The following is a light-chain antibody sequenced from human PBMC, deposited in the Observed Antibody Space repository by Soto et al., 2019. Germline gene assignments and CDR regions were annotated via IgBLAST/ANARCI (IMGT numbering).Light chain of an antibody. CDR1: QSISSY. V-gene: IGKV1-39*01. Sequence: DIPMTQSPSSLSASVGDRVTITCRASQSISSYLNWYQQKPGKAPKLLIYGASSLQSGVPSRFIGSESMTDLSLTITSLQPEDFATYYCQQSYNIPRTFGQGTKLEIK. CDR2: GAS. J-gene: IGKJ2*01. CDR3: QQSYNIPRT.